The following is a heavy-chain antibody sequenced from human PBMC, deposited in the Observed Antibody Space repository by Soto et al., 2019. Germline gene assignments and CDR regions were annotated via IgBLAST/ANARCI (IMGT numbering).Heavy chain of an antibody. D-gene: IGHD3-10*01. CDR2: IGGSGDNT. V-gene: IGHV3-23*01. J-gene: IGHJ6*02. Sequence: GGSLRLSCAASGFTFSTYAMNWVRQAPGKGLEWVSGIGGSGDNTYYADSVKGRFTISRDNSKNTLYLQMNSLRAEATAVYYCAKVYSGSGSVYYYGMDVWGQGTTVTVSS. CDR1: GFTFSTYA. CDR3: AKVYSGSGSVYYYGMDV.